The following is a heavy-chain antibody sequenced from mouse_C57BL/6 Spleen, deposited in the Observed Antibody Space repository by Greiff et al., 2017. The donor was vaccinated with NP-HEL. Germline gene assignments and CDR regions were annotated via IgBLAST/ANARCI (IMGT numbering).Heavy chain of an antibody. V-gene: IGHV6-3*01. D-gene: IGHD2-10*02. CDR2: IRLKSDNYAT. J-gene: IGHJ4*01. CDR1: GFTFSNYW. Sequence: EVKLEESGGGLVQPGGSMKLSCVASGFTFSNYWMNWVRQSPEKGLEWVAQIRLKSDNYATHYAASVKGRFTISRDDSKSSVYLQMNNLRAEDTGIYYCTKYDYYAMDYWGQGTSVTVSS. CDR3: TKYDYYAMDY.